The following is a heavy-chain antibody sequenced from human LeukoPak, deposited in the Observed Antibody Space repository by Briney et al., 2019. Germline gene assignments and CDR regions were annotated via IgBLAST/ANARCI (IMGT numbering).Heavy chain of an antibody. Sequence: GGSLRLSFAASGFPFNTYTMNWVRQVPGGGREGVSSITWDSAYIYYADSVKGRFTISRDNSKNSLYLQVNSLRAEDTAVYYCARGRTTGDNYFDYWGQGTLVSVSS. CDR2: ITWDSAYI. J-gene: IGHJ4*02. D-gene: IGHD4-17*01. V-gene: IGHV3-21*01. CDR3: ARGRTTGDNYFDY. CDR1: GFPFNTYT.